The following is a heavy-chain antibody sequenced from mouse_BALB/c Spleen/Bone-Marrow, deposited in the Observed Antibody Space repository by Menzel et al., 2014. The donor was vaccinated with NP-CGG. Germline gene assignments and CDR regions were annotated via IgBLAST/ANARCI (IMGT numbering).Heavy chain of an antibody. Sequence: EVQLVESGGGLVKPGGSLKLSCAASGFTFSSYAMSRVRQTPEKRLEWVATISSGGSYTYYPDSVKGRFTISRDNAKNTLYLQMSSLRSEDTAMYYCARKSYYDYDGRPWFAYWGQGTLVTVSA. CDR1: GFTFSSYA. V-gene: IGHV5-9-3*01. J-gene: IGHJ3*01. D-gene: IGHD2-4*01. CDR3: ARKSYYDYDGRPWFAY. CDR2: ISSGGSYT.